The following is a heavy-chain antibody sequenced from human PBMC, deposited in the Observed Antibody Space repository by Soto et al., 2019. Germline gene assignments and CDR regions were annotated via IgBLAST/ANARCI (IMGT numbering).Heavy chain of an antibody. CDR3: ARSVAVAFYYYYMDV. V-gene: IGHV3-21*01. J-gene: IGHJ6*03. D-gene: IGHD6-19*01. Sequence: GGSLRLSCAASGFTFSSYSMNWVRQAPGKGLEWVSSISSSSSYIYYADSVKGRFTISRDNAKNSLHLQMNSLRAEDTAVYYCARSVAVAFYYYYMDVWGKGTTVTVSS. CDR2: ISSSSSYI. CDR1: GFTFSSYS.